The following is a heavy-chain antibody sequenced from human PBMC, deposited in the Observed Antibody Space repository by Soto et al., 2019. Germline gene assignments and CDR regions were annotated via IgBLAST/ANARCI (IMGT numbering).Heavy chain of an antibody. V-gene: IGHV1-18*01. D-gene: IGHD5-12*01. Sequence: QDQLVQYGDEVKRPGASVKVSCKASGYTFLNYDVAWVRRDPGQGLEWMGWISISKGKTYYKQILQGRVTMNTDTDSTTNYMEVSSLRSDDTAVYYCARKGYIGNFGLDVWGQGTTVTVSS. J-gene: IGHJ6*02. CDR2: ISISKGKT. CDR1: GYTFLNYD. CDR3: ARKGYIGNFGLDV.